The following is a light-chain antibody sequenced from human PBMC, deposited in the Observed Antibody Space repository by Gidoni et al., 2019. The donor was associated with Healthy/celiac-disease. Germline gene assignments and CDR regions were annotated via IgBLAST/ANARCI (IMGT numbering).Light chain of an antibody. V-gene: IGKV3-20*01. CDR2: GAS. CDR3: QQYGSSPWT. Sequence: EMVLTQSPGTLSLSPGERATLSCRASQSVSSSYLAWYQQKPGQAPRLLIYGASSRATGIPDRFSGSGSGTDFTLTISRLEPEDFVVYYCQQYGSSPWTFGQGTKVEIK. J-gene: IGKJ1*01. CDR1: QSVSSSY.